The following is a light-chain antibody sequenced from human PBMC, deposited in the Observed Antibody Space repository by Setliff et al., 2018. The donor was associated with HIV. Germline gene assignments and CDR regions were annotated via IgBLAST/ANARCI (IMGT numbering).Light chain of an antibody. V-gene: IGLV2-23*02. CDR2: EVS. CDR3: CSYAGSSPYV. J-gene: IGLJ1*01. CDR1: SSDVGSYNL. Sequence: QSALTQPASVSGSPGQLITISCSGTSSDVGSYNLVSWYQQHPGKAPKFMIYEVSKRPSGVSNRFSGSKSGNTASLTISGLQAEDEADYYCCSYAGSSPYVFGTGTKVTVL.